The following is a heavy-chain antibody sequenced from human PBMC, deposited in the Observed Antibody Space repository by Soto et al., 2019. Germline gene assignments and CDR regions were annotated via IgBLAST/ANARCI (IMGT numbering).Heavy chain of an antibody. V-gene: IGHV4-39*01. CDR3: ARSRQPAFSFGMDV. D-gene: IGHD5-18*01. Sequence: PSETLSLTCAVSGGSISGSYYYWAWLRQSPGKGPEWIGSDFYTGFTSYNPSLESRVSVSVDTSKSQFSLQLNSVTPEDTAVYYCARSRQPAFSFGMDVWGQGTTVTVSS. CDR2: DFYTGFT. J-gene: IGHJ6*02. CDR1: GGSISGSYYY.